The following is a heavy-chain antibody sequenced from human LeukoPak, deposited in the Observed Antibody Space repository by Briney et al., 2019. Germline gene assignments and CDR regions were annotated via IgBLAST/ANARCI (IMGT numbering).Heavy chain of an antibody. CDR3: ARQRTRFDS. Sequence: SETLSLTCTVSGGSISSYYWSWIRQPPGKGREWIGSISYSGTTYYNPSLKSRVTISRDTSNNQFSLKLTSVTAADTAIYYCARQRTRFDSWGQGTLVTVSS. CDR1: GGSISSYY. CDR2: ISYSGTT. D-gene: IGHD3/OR15-3a*01. V-gene: IGHV4-59*01. J-gene: IGHJ4*02.